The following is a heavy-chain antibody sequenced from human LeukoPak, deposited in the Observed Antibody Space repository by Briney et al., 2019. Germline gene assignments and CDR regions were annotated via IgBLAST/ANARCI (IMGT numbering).Heavy chain of an antibody. CDR2: SRNKANSYTT. CDR3: RGGWSDY. J-gene: IGHJ5*01. V-gene: IGHV3-72*01. D-gene: IGHD2-15*01. CDR1: GFTFSDHH. Sequence: GGSLRLSCAASGFTFSDHHMDWVRQAPGKGLEWVGRSRNKANSYTTEYAASVKGRFTISRDDSKNSLYLQMNSLKTEDTAVYYCRGGWSDYWGQRTLLTVSS.